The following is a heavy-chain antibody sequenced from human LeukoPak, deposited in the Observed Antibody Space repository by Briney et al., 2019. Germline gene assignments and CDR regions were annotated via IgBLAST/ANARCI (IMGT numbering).Heavy chain of an antibody. Sequence: PSETLSLTCTVSTGAISGYYWSWIRQPPGKGLEWIGYFFYSGSTNYNPSLKSRVTISVDTSKNQFSLKLSSVTAADTAVYYCARGSGGYHYDHWGQGTLVTVSS. V-gene: IGHV4-59*01. CDR1: TGAISGYY. J-gene: IGHJ5*02. D-gene: IGHD3-22*01. CDR2: FFYSGST. CDR3: ARGSGGYHYDH.